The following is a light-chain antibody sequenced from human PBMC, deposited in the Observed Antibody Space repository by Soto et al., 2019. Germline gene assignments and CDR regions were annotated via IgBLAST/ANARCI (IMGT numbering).Light chain of an antibody. Sequence: EIVLTQSPGTLSLSPGERATLSCRASRSVSSSYLAWYQHNPGQAPRLLIYGASSRATGVPDRFSGSGSGTAFTLTISRLEPEDFAVYYCQQYGSSPPYTFGQGTKLEIK. CDR1: RSVSSSY. J-gene: IGKJ2*01. CDR3: QQYGSSPPYT. CDR2: GAS. V-gene: IGKV3-20*01.